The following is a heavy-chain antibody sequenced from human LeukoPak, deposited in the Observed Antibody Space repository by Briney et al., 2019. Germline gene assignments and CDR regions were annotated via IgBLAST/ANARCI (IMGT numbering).Heavy chain of an antibody. CDR2: IKQDGSDK. D-gene: IGHD1-26*01. CDR3: ARLVGAKSLDY. CDR1: GFSFSNYW. V-gene: IGHV3-7*01. Sequence: GGSQRLSCAASGFSFSNYWMSWVRQAPGKGLEWVAIIKQDGSDKYYVDSLKGRFTISRDNAKNSLYLQMNSLRAEDTAVYYCARLVGAKSLDYWGQRTLVTVSS. J-gene: IGHJ4*02.